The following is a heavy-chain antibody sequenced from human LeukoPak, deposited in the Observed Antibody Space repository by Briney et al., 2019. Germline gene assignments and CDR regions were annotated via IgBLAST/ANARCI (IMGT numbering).Heavy chain of an antibody. CDR1: GFTFSSYS. D-gene: IGHD1-26*01. V-gene: IGHV3-21*01. CDR3: ASGHSGSYYYFDY. CDR2: ISSSSSYI. J-gene: IGHJ4*02. Sequence: PGGSLRLSCAASGFTFSSYSMNWVLQAPGKGLEWVSSISSSSSYIYYADSVKGRFTISRDNAKNSLYLQMNSLRAEYTAVYYCASGHSGSYYYFDYWGQESLVTVSS.